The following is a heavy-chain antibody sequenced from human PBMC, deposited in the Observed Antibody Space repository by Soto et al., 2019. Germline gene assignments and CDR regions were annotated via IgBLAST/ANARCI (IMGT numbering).Heavy chain of an antibody. CDR2: ISSSGSTL. CDR3: AKVIPVTGTIGFDS. Sequence: GGSLRLSCAASGFTFSDYYMSWIRQAPGKGLEWVSYISSSGSTLYYADSVKGRFTISRDNAKNSLYLQMNSLRAEDTAVYYCAKVIPVTGTIGFDSWGQGTLVTVSS. V-gene: IGHV3-11*01. D-gene: IGHD6-19*01. CDR1: GFTFSDYY. J-gene: IGHJ4*02.